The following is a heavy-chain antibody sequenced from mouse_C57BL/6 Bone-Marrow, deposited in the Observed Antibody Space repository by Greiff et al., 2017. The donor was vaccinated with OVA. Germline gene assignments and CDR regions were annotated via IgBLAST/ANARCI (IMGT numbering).Heavy chain of an antibody. J-gene: IGHJ2*01. D-gene: IGHD2-4*01. CDR3: ARQLYDYPYYFDY. CDR1: GYTFTSYW. CDR2: IHPNSGST. Sequence: VQLQQPGAELVKPGASVKLSCKASGYTFTSYWMHWVKQRPGQGLEWIGMIHPNSGSTNYNEKFKSKATLTVDKSSSTAYMQLSSLTSEDSAVYYCARQLYDYPYYFDYWGQGTTRTVSS. V-gene: IGHV1-64*01.